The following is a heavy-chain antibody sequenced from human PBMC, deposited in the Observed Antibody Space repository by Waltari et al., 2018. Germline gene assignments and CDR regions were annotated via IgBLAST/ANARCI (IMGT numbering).Heavy chain of an antibody. CDR3: ARDPHHHEQQLVRGY. J-gene: IGHJ4*02. Sequence: QLQMQESGPGLAKPSETLSLTCSVSGESISSSHYYWAWIRKPPGKGLEWIGSLYYGRTTNYNPSLTSRVTVSVDTSKNQLSLRLTSVTAADTATYYCARDPHHHEQQLVRGYWGQGTLVTVSS. D-gene: IGHD6-13*01. CDR2: LYYGRTT. CDR1: GESISSSHYY. V-gene: IGHV4-39*02.